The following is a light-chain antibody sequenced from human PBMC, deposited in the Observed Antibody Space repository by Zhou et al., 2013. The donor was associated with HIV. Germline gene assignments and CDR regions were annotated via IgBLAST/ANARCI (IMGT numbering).Light chain of an antibody. J-gene: IGKJ1*01. Sequence: IQMTQSPSSLSASVGDRVTITCRASQSISSYLNWYQQKPGKAPKVLIYAASSLQSGVPSRFSGGGSGTQFTLTIDNLQPDDFATYYCQQYNSHSRTFGQGTSV. CDR1: QSISSY. CDR3: QQYNSHSRT. V-gene: IGKV1-39*01. CDR2: AAS.